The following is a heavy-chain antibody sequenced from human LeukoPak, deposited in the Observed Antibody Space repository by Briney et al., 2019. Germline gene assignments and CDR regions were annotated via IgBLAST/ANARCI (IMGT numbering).Heavy chain of an antibody. CDR1: GFTFSSYG. Sequence: PGGSLRLSCAASGFTFSSYGMHWVRHAPGKGLEWVAFIRYDGSNKYYADSVKGRFTISRDNSKNTLYLQMNSLRAEDTAVYYCAKELSPPNYYYYYGMDVWGQGTTVTVSS. CDR3: AKELSPPNYYYYYGMDV. D-gene: IGHD3-16*02. J-gene: IGHJ6*02. V-gene: IGHV3-30*02. CDR2: IRYDGSNK.